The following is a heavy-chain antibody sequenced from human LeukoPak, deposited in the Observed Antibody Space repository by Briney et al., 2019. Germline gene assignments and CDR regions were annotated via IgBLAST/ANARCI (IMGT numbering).Heavy chain of an antibody. CDR3: TRGSYDVLTGYSTLGEY. J-gene: IGHJ4*02. V-gene: IGHV4-39*02. Sequence: SESLCLTCTVSGGSLSSSSYYWGWVRQPPGKGLEWIGNIYYSGSTYYYPSRKSRLTISLDTSQRHLSLRLSSVTAADTASYYCTRGSYDVLTGYSTLGEYWGQGTLVTVSS. CDR2: IYYSGST. CDR1: GGSLSSSSYY. D-gene: IGHD3-9*01.